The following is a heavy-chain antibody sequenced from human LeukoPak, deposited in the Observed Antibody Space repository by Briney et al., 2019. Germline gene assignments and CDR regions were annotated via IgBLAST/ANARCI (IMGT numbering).Heavy chain of an antibody. J-gene: IGHJ4*02. CDR1: GFTFDDYG. V-gene: IGHV3-20*04. CDR2: INRNGGST. Sequence: GGSLRLSCEASGFTFDDYGMSWVRQHPGKGLEWVSGINRNGGSTDYADSVKGRFTISRDNAKNSHFLQMNSLRVEDTALYYCARGFRNGPFDCWGQGTLVTVSS. CDR3: ARGFRNGPFDC. D-gene: IGHD2-8*01.